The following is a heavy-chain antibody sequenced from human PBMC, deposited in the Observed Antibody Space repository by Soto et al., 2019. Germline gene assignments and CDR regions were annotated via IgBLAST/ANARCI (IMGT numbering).Heavy chain of an antibody. V-gene: IGHV1-8*01. CDR3: ARGSPGPVDH. CDR2: MNPHSGET. Sequence: QVQLVQSGAEVRRPGASVKVSCKASGYSFTSLHFNWVRQATGQGLEWIGWMNPHSGETGYAQRFKGRVTMTRDISLSTAYMELRSLTSHDTAGYFCARGSPGPVDHWGQGTLVTVSS. D-gene: IGHD3-10*01. J-gene: IGHJ4*02. CDR1: GYSFTSLH.